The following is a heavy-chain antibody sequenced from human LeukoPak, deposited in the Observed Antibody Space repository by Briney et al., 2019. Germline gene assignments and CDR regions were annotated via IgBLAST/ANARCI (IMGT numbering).Heavy chain of an antibody. J-gene: IGHJ5*02. CDR3: ARAAYFNSPYYYDSSGSRFDP. D-gene: IGHD3-22*01. CDR1: GYTFTSYY. Sequence: ASVKVSCKASGYTFTSYYMHWVRQAPGQGLEWMGIINPSGGSTSYAQKFQGRVTMTRDTSTSTVYMELSSLRSEDTAVYCCARAAYFNSPYYYDSSGSRFDPWGQGTLVTVSS. CDR2: INPSGGST. V-gene: IGHV1-46*01.